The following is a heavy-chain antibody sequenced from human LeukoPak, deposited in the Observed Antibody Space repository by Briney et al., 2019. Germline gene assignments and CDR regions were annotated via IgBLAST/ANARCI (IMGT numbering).Heavy chain of an antibody. D-gene: IGHD6-13*01. V-gene: IGHV3-23*01. CDR1: GFTFSSYS. CDR3: ANHQSSSWLPDY. CDR2: ISGSGGST. Sequence: GGSLRLSCAASGFTFSSYSMNWVRQAPGRGLEWVSAISGSGGSTYYADSEKGRFTISRDNSKNTLYLQMNSLRAEDTAVYYCANHQSSSWLPDYWGQGTLVTVSS. J-gene: IGHJ4*02.